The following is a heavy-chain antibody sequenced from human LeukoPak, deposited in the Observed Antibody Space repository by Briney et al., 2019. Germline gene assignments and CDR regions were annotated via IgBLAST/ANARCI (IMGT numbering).Heavy chain of an antibody. Sequence: GGSLRLSCAASGFTFSSNYMSWVRQAPGKGLEWVSVIYSGGSTYYADSVKGRFTISRDNSKNTLYLQMNSLRAEDTAVYYCARGTWEQWLAYFDYWGQGTLVTVSS. CDR3: ARGTWEQWLAYFDY. D-gene: IGHD6-19*01. J-gene: IGHJ4*02. CDR1: GFTFSSNY. CDR2: IYSGGST. V-gene: IGHV3-53*01.